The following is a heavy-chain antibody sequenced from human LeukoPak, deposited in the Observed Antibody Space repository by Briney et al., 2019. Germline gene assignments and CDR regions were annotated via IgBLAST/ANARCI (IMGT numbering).Heavy chain of an antibody. CDR2: IQYDDSEK. D-gene: IGHD5-24*01. Sequence: GGSLRLSCAASGFTISTSGMHWVRQAPGKGLEWVAFIQYDDSEKYYADSVKGRCTISRDNSKNTVYLQMNSLRAEDTAVYYCARGRERDGYPTNFDYWGQGTLVTVSS. J-gene: IGHJ4*02. CDR3: ARGRERDGYPTNFDY. V-gene: IGHV3-30*02. CDR1: GFTISTSG.